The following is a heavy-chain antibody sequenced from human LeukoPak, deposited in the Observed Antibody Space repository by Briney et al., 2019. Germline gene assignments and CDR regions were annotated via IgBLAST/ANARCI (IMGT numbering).Heavy chain of an antibody. CDR1: GGSISSSSYY. Sequence: SETLSLTCTVSGGSISSSSYYWGWIRQPPGTGLEWIGSIYYSGSTNYNPSLKSRVTISVDTSKNQFSLKLSSVTAADTAVYYCARLGYCSSTSCYQPPGYWGQGTLVTVSS. CDR2: IYYSGST. CDR3: ARLGYCSSTSCYQPPGY. J-gene: IGHJ4*02. V-gene: IGHV4-39*07. D-gene: IGHD2-2*01.